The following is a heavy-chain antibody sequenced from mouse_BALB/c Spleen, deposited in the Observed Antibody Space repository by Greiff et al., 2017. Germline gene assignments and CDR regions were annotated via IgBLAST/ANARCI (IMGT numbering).Heavy chain of an antibody. Sequence: DVQLVESGGGLVQPGGSLKLSCAASGFTFSSYTMSWVRQTPEKRLEWVAYISNGGGSTYYPDTVKGRFTISRDNAKNTLYLQMSSLKSEDTAMYYCARAGSYGNYYAMDYWGQGTSVTVSS. CDR3: ARAGSYGNYYAMDY. J-gene: IGHJ4*01. CDR2: ISNGGGST. CDR1: GFTFSSYT. V-gene: IGHV5-12-2*01. D-gene: IGHD2-1*01.